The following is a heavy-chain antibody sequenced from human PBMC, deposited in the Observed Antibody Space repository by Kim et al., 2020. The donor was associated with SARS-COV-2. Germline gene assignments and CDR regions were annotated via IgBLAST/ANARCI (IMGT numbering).Heavy chain of an antibody. V-gene: IGHV3-7*01. J-gene: IGHJ3*01. CDR3: ARRRLSWADAFDV. D-gene: IGHD6-13*01. CDR1: GFTFSSYW. Sequence: GRSLRLSCAPSGFTFSSYWMSWVRQAPGKGLEWVANIKDDGSETYYVDSVKGRFAISRDNAKNSLSLQMNSLRAEDTALYYCARRRLSWADAFDVWGQGTMVTVSS. CDR2: IKDDGSET.